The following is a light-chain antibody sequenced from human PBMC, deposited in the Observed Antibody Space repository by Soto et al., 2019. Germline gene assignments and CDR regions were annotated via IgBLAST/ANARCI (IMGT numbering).Light chain of an antibody. CDR1: QGINNW. CDR2: DAS. V-gene: IGKV1-8*01. J-gene: IGKJ1*01. Sequence: AIRMTQSPSSFSASTGDRVTITCRASQGINNWLAWYQQKPGKAPXXLVYDASTLQSGVASRFSGSGSGTEFTLIISGLQPDDSATYYCQQYTNTNNPWMFGQGTKVDIK. CDR3: QQYTNTNNPWM.